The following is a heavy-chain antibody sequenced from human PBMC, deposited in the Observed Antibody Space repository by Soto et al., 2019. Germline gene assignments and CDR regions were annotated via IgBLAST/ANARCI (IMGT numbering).Heavy chain of an antibody. D-gene: IGHD2-8*02. Sequence: QVQLVQSGAEVKKPGASVKVSCKASGYTFTSYAMHWVRQAPGQRLEWMGWINAGNGNTKYSQKFQGRVTITRDTSASTAYMELSSLRSEDTAVYYCARRGTGPVNYYYYYMDVWGKGTTVTVSS. CDR2: INAGNGNT. J-gene: IGHJ6*03. V-gene: IGHV1-3*01. CDR1: GYTFTSYA. CDR3: ARRGTGPVNYYYYYMDV.